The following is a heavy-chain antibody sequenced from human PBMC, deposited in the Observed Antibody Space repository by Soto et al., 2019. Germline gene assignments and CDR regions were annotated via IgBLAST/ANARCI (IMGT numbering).Heavy chain of an antibody. CDR2: IKSKTDGGTT. Sequence: GGSLRLSCAASGFTFRNAWMSWGRQAPGKGLEWVGRIKSKTDGGTTDYAAPVKGRFTISRDDSKNTLYLQMNSLKTEDTAVYYCTTGYCSSPSCPMAFDYWGQGTLVTVSS. V-gene: IGHV3-15*01. D-gene: IGHD2-2*01. CDR3: TTGYCSSPSCPMAFDY. CDR1: GFTFRNAW. J-gene: IGHJ4*02.